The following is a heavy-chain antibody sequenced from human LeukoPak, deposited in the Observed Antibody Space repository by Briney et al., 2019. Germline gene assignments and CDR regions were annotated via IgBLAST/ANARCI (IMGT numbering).Heavy chain of an antibody. D-gene: IGHD3-22*01. CDR2: INPNSGGT. V-gene: IGHV1-2*02. CDR3: ARDTYYYDSSGYYYYYYGMDV. J-gene: IGHJ6*02. Sequence: GASVKVSCKASGYTFTGYYMHWVRQAPGQGLEWMGWINPNSGGTNYAQKSQGRVTMTRDTSISTAYMELSRLRSDDTAVYYCARDTYYYDSSGYYYYYYGMDVWGQGTTVTVSS. CDR1: GYTFTGYY.